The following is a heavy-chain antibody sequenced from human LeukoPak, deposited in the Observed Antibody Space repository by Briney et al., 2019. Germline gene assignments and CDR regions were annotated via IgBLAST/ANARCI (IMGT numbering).Heavy chain of an antibody. Sequence: ASVKVSCKASGYTFTSYGISWVRQAPGQGLEWMGWISAYNGNTNYAQKLQGRVTMTTDTSTSTAYMELRSLRSDDTAVYYCARDRTMIVVFTAPYYYYGVDVWGQGTTVTVSS. CDR2: ISAYNGNT. D-gene: IGHD3-22*01. J-gene: IGHJ6*02. V-gene: IGHV1-18*01. CDR3: ARDRTMIVVFTAPYYYYGVDV. CDR1: GYTFTSYG.